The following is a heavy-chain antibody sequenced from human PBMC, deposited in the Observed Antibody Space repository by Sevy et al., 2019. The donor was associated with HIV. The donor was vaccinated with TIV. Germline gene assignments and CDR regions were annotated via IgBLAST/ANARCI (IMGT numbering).Heavy chain of an antibody. CDR2: IYTGGST. V-gene: IGHV3-53*01. Sequence: GGYLSLSCAASGFTVSSNYMSWVRQAPGKGLEWVSVIYTGGSTSYADSLKGRFTISRDTSKNTLYLQMNSLRAEDTAVYYCARAMATATGDDSFDIWGQGTMVTVSS. J-gene: IGHJ3*02. D-gene: IGHD1-1*01. CDR1: GFTVSSNY. CDR3: ARAMATATGDDSFDI.